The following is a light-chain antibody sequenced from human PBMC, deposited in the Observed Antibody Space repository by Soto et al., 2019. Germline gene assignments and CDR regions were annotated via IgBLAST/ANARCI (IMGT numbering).Light chain of an antibody. J-gene: IGKJ5*01. Sequence: EIVLTQSPATLSLSPGERATLSCRASQSFSDYLAWYQQKPGQAPRLLIYDASTRATGIPARFRGSGSGTDFTLTISSLEPDDFVVDYCQLRNNWPPSITFGQGTRLDIK. V-gene: IGKV3-11*01. CDR2: DAS. CDR3: QLRNNWPPSIT. CDR1: QSFSDY.